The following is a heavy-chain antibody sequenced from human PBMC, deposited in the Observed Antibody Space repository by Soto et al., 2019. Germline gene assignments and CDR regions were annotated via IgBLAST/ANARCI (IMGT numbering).Heavy chain of an antibody. CDR2: VNEHGTDS. CDR1: GFTFSDSW. V-gene: IGHV3-74*02. Sequence: EVQLLESGGGLVQPGGSLRLSCVASGFTFSDSWMHWVRQAPGKGLVWVSRVNEHGTDSNYADSVKGRFTISRDNAKNTVYLQMNGLRAEDTAVYYCARVAVVTRGIDYWGQGTLVTVSS. D-gene: IGHD6-19*01. CDR3: ARVAVVTRGIDY. J-gene: IGHJ4*02.